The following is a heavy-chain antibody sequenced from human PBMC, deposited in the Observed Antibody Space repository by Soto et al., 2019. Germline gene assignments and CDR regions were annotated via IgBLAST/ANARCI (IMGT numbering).Heavy chain of an antibody. CDR3: VRAVAQSYYYYGMDV. V-gene: IGHV1-69*12. J-gene: IGHJ6*02. CDR2: IIPIFGTA. CDR1: GGTFSSYG. Sequence: QVQLVQSGAEVKKPGSSVKVSCKASGGTFSSYGISWVRQAPGQGLEWMGGIIPIFGTANYAQQFQCRVTITADESTGTAYMELSRLRSEDTDVYYCVRAVAQSYYYYGMDVWGQGTTVTVSS.